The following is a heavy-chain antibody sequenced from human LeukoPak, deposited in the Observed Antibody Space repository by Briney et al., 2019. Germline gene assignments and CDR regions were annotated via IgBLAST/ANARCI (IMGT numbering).Heavy chain of an antibody. CDR2: ISYSSSTI. CDR1: GFTFSSCE. V-gene: IGHV3-48*03. D-gene: IGHD1-26*01. CDR3: AGQIVGGALHGFDP. J-gene: IGHJ5*02. Sequence: QPGASLRLSCAASGFTFSSCEMNWVRQAAGKGLEWISYISYSSSTIYYADSVKGRFTITRDNAKNSLYLQMNSLRAEDTAVYYCAGQIVGGALHGFDPWGQGTLVTV.